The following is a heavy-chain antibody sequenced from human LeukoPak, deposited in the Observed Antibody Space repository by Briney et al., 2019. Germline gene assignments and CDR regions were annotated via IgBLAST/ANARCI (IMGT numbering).Heavy chain of an antibody. CDR3: AMEGYSGNYPAY. CDR2: ISSSSSYI. CDR1: GFTFSTYS. V-gene: IGHV3-21*01. D-gene: IGHD1-26*01. Sequence: SGGSLRLSCAASGFTFSTYSMNWVRQAPGKGLEWVSSISSSSSYIYYADSVKGRFTISRDNAKNSLYLQMNSLRAEDTAVYYCAMEGYSGNYPAYWDQGTLVTVSS. J-gene: IGHJ4*02.